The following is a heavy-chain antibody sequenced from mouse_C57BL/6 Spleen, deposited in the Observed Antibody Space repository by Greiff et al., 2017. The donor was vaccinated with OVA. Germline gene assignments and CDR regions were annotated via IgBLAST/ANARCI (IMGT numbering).Heavy chain of an antibody. V-gene: IGHV5-12*01. Sequence: EVQLVESGGGLVQPGGSLKLSCAASGFTFSDYYMYWVRQTPEKRLEWVAYISNGGGSTYYPDTVKGRITISRDNAKNTLYLQMSRLKSEDTAMYYCARGGYFDVWGTGTTVTVSS. CDR3: ARGGYFDV. CDR1: GFTFSDYY. CDR2: ISNGGGST. J-gene: IGHJ1*03.